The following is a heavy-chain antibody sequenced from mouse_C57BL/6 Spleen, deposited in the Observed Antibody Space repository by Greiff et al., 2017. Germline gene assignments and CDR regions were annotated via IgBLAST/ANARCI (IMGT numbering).Heavy chain of an antibody. CDR2: IYPATGTT. CDR1: GFNIKNTY. V-gene: IGHV14-3*01. Sequence: EVHLVESVAELVRPGASVKLSCTASGFNIKNTYMHWLQQSPDQGLEWLGRIYPATGTTQYAPQFPGNATITADTSSSTAELQLSSLTSDDTAIYYCARGVYYDYDTAFDYGGQGTTLTVSS. J-gene: IGHJ2*01. D-gene: IGHD2-4*01. CDR3: ARGVYYDYDTAFDY.